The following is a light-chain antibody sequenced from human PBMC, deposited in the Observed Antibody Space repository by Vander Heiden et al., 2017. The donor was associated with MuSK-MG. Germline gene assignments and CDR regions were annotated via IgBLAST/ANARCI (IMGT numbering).Light chain of an antibody. CDR2: EVS. J-gene: IGLJ2*01. Sequence: QSALTQPPSASGSPGQSVTISCTGTSSDVGGYNFVSWYQQHPGKAPELMIYEVSQRPSGVPDRFSGSKSGNTASLTVSGLQAEDEADYYCNSWAGSSIIFGGGTKLTVL. V-gene: IGLV2-8*01. CDR3: NSWAGSSII. CDR1: SSDVGGYNF.